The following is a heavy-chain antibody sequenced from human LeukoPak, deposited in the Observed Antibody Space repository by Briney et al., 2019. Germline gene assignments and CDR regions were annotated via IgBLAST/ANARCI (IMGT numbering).Heavy chain of an antibody. CDR2: MYYSGST. J-gene: IGHJ4*02. Sequence: KPSETLSLTCTVSGGSISSYYWSWIRQPPGKGLEWIGYMYYSGSTNYNPSLKSRVTISVDTSENQFSLKMSSVTAADTAMYYCARSELLWFGKVNSGFDFWGQGTLVTVSS. D-gene: IGHD3-10*01. CDR3: ARSELLWFGKVNSGFDF. V-gene: IGHV4-59*01. CDR1: GGSISSYY.